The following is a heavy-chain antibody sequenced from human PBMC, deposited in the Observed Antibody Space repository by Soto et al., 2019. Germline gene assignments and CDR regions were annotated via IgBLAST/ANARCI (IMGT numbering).Heavy chain of an antibody. CDR1: DDFISSYY. V-gene: IGHV4-4*07. CDR3: ARADYEILTGSYAMDV. CDR2: VSTSGAT. Sequence: QVQLQESGPRLVKPSETLSLTCTVSDDFISSYYWNWIRQPAGTGLEWIGRVSTSGATNYNPSLGSRVTMSVDTSKKQFSLKLTSVTAADTAVYFCARADYEILTGSYAMDVWGQGTTVTVSS. J-gene: IGHJ6*02. D-gene: IGHD3-9*01.